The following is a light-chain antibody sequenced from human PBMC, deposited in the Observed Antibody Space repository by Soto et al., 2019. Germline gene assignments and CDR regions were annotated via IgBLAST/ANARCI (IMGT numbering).Light chain of an antibody. J-gene: IGKJ3*01. CDR3: QESYSTPSVT. CDR1: QSISAY. V-gene: IGKV1-39*01. CDR2: AAS. Sequence: DIQMTQSPSSMSASVGDRITITCRASQSISAYLNWHQQKPGKAPKLLIYAASSLQSGVPSRFSGSESGTDFTLTISSLQPEDFATYYCQESYSTPSVTFGPGTKVDIK.